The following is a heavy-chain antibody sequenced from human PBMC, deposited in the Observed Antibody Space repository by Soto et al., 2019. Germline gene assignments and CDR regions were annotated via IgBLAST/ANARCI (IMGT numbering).Heavy chain of an antibody. Sequence: ASVKVSCKASGYTFTSYYMHWVRQAPGQGLEWMGIINPSGGSTSYAQKFQGRVTMTRDTSTSTVYMELSSLRSEDTAVYYCARDRLIAATTKEPVNWFDPWGQGTLVTVSS. CDR3: ARDRLIAATTKEPVNWFDP. J-gene: IGHJ5*02. CDR2: INPSGGST. CDR1: GYTFTSYY. D-gene: IGHD6-6*01. V-gene: IGHV1-46*01.